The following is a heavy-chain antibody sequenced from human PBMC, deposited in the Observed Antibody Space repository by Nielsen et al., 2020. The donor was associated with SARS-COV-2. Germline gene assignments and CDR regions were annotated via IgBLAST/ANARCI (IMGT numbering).Heavy chain of an antibody. V-gene: IGHV4-34*01. CDR1: GFTFDTYA. Sequence: ESLKISCAASGFTFDTYAMNWVRQSPGKGLEWIGEVSHSGSINYNPSLKSRVTLSMDKSKRQFSLRLTSVSAADTAVYFCARGDLVVVPSPILGLGPFFYYFYLDVWGKGTTVIVSS. CDR3: ARGDLVVVPSPILGLGPFFYYFYLDV. J-gene: IGHJ6*03. D-gene: IGHD2-2*01. CDR2: VSHSGSI.